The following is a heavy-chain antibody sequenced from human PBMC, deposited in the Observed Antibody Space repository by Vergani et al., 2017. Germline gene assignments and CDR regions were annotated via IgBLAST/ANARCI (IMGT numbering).Heavy chain of an antibody. D-gene: IGHD5-12*01. V-gene: IGHV3-9*01. CDR1: RFTFSSFA. J-gene: IGHJ3*01. CDR2: ISWNSGAV. Sequence: VQLVESGGGVVQPGGSLRLSCAASRFTFSSFAMHWVRQGPGKGLEWVSGISWNSGAVDYADSVRGRFTISRDNAKNSLFLEMNSLRFEDTAVYFCTKGSVYYHDSAGHGYDPYTGFDLWGQGTLVTVSS. CDR3: TKGSVYYHDSAGHGYDPYTGFDL.